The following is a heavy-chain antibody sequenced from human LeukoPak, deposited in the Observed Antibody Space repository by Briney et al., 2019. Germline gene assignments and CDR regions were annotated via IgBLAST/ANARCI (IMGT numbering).Heavy chain of an antibody. CDR3: ARLTLDYGDLH. D-gene: IGHD4-17*01. CDR2: IYYSGST. Sequence: GSLRLSCAASGFTFSSYSMNWVRQAPGKGLERIGTIYYSGSTYYNPSLKSRVTISVDRSKNQFSLKLSSVTAADTAMYYCARLTLDYGDLHWGQGTLVTVSS. CDR1: GFTFSSYSMN. J-gene: IGHJ4*02. V-gene: IGHV4-39*01.